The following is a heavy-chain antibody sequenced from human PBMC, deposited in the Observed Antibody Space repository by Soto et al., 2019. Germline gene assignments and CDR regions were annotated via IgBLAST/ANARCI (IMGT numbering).Heavy chain of an antibody. CDR3: ARGTIAVAGKFDY. Sequence: ASVKVSCKASGGSFRRNGISWVRQAPGQGLEWMGWISAYNGNTNYAQKLQGRVTMTTDTSTSKAYMELRSLRSDDTAVYYCARGTIAVAGKFDYWGQGTLFTVYS. CDR2: ISAYNGNT. CDR1: GGSFRRNG. V-gene: IGHV1-18*01. D-gene: IGHD6-19*01. J-gene: IGHJ4*02.